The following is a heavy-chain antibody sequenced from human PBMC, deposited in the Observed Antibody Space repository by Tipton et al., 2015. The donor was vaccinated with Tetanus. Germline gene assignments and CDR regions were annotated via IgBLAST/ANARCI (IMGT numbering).Heavy chain of an antibody. CDR2: IYPDDSDT. D-gene: IGHD2-15*01. V-gene: IGHV5-51*01. Sequence: QLVQSGAEVKKSGESLKISCKASGYNFNYYWIGWVRQMPGKGLEWMGLIYPDDSDTRYSPSFQGQVTFSADESISTAYLQWSSLKASDTAIYYCASFSDGYFDYWGQGTLVTVSS. CDR3: ASFSDGYFDY. CDR1: GYNFNYYW. J-gene: IGHJ4*02.